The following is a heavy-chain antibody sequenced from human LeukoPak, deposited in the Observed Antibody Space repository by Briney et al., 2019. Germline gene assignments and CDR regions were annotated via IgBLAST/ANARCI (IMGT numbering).Heavy chain of an antibody. Sequence: GGSLRLSCAASGFTFSSYWMSWVRQAPGKGLEWVANIKQDGSEKYYVDSVKGRFTISRDNARNSLYLQMNSLRAEDTAVYYCARLREIPVFGVVTKSTSYFDYWGQGTLVTVSS. CDR1: GFTFSSYW. CDR3: ARLREIPVFGVVTKSTSYFDY. J-gene: IGHJ4*02. CDR2: IKQDGSEK. V-gene: IGHV3-7*01. D-gene: IGHD3-3*01.